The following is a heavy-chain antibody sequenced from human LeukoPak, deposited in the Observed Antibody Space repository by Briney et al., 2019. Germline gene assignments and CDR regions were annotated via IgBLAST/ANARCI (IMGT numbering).Heavy chain of an antibody. J-gene: IGHJ4*02. V-gene: IGHV1-69*05. CDR2: IIPIFGTA. CDR3: ARLKYAGYSSGWYYFDY. Sequence: ASVKVSCKASGGTFISYAISWVRQAPGQGLEWMGGIIPIFGTANYAQKFQGRVTITTDESTSTAYMELSSLRSEDTAVYYCARLKYAGYSSGWYYFDYWGQGTLVTVSS. D-gene: IGHD6-19*01. CDR1: GGTFISYA.